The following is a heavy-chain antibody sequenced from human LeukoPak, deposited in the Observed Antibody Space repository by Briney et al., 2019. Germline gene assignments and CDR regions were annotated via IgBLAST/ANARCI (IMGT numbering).Heavy chain of an antibody. Sequence: GGSLRLSCAASGFTFSSYELYWVRQAPGKGLEWVSYISSGGIIKYADSVKGQFTISRDDAKKSLYLQMNSLRAEDTAIYYCGAGRQFVGAFDIWGQGTLATVSS. CDR1: GFTFSSYE. CDR2: ISSGGII. V-gene: IGHV3-48*03. J-gene: IGHJ3*02. D-gene: IGHD3-10*01. CDR3: GAGRQFVGAFDI.